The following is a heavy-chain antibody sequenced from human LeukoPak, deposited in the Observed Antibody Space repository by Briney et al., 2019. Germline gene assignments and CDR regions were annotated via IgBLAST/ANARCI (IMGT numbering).Heavy chain of an antibody. CDR2: INPNSGGT. D-gene: IGHD2-8*01. CDR1: GYTFTDYY. CDR3: ARDPGLMVYAISSTAYYFDY. J-gene: IGHJ4*02. V-gene: IGHV1-2*02. Sequence: ASVKVSCKASGYTFTDYYMHWVRQAPGQGLEWMGWINPNSGGTNYAQKFQGRVTTTRDTSISTAYMELSSLRSDDTAMYFCARDPGLMVYAISSTAYYFDYWGQGTLVTVSS.